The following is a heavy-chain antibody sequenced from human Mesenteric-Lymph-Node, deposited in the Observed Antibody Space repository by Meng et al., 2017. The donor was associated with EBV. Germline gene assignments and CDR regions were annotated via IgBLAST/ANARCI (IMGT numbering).Heavy chain of an antibody. CDR2: INPNSGDT. CDR1: GYTFTGFY. J-gene: IGHJ4*02. V-gene: IGHV1-2*06. Sequence: QVQLVQSGAEVKKPGASMNVSCKASGYTFTGFYIHWVRRAPGQGPEWMGRINPNSGDTIYAQKFQGRVTMTRDTSINTAYMDLSGLTSDDTAMYFCAREGPATAPFYWGQGTLVTVSS. D-gene: IGHD6-13*01. CDR3: AREGPATAPFY.